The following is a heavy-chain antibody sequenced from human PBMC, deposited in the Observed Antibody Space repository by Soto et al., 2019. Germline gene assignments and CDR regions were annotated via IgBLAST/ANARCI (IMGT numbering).Heavy chain of an antibody. D-gene: IGHD4-4*01. CDR2: ITSSSNYI. J-gene: IGHJ6*02. Sequence: GGSLRLSCAASGFTFSTYSMNWVRQAPGKGLEWVSSITSSSNYIYYADSVKGRFTISRDNAKNSLYLQMNSLRAEDTAVYYCARDSVENTVTTLYYNYGMDVWGQGTTVTVSS. CDR1: GFTFSTYS. CDR3: ARDSVENTVTTLYYNYGMDV. V-gene: IGHV3-21*01.